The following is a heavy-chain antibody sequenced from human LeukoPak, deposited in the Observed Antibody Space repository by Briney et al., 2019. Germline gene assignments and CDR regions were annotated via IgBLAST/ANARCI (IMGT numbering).Heavy chain of an antibody. CDR2: ISAYNGNT. CDR3: ARVLRRDILTGYYPRYYYYGMDA. V-gene: IGHV1-18*01. Sequence: GASVKVSCKASGYTFTSYGISWVRQAPGQGLEWMGWISAYNGNTNYAQKLQGRVTMTTDTSTSTAYMELRSLRSDDTAVYYCARVLRRDILTGYYPRYYYYGMDAWGQGTTVTVSS. J-gene: IGHJ6*02. D-gene: IGHD3-9*01. CDR1: GYTFTSYG.